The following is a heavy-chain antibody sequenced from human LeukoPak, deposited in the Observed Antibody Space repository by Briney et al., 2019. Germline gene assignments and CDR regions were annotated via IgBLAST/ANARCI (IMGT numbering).Heavy chain of an antibody. V-gene: IGHV3-33*06. CDR3: AKGKGQNWDPFDY. D-gene: IGHD7-27*01. J-gene: IGHJ4*02. Sequence: PGGSLRLSCAASEFTFSNYGMHWVRQAPGKGLEWVAVIWYDGSNKYYADSVKGRFTISRDNSKNTLYLQMNSLRAEDTAVYYCAKGKGQNWDPFDYWGQGTLVTVSS. CDR1: EFTFSNYG. CDR2: IWYDGSNK.